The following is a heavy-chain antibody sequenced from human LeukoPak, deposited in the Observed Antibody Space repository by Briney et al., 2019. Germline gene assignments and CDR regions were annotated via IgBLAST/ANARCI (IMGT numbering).Heavy chain of an antibody. J-gene: IGHJ4*02. V-gene: IGHV3-53*01. CDR1: GFTVSSNY. D-gene: IGHD4-23*01. Sequence: GGSLRLSCAASGFTVSSNYMSWVRQAPGKGLEWVSVIYSGGSTYYADSVKGRFTISRDNSKNTLYLQMNSLRTEDTAVYYCATLYGGQRADGYWGQGTLVTVSS. CDR3: ATLYGGQRADGY. CDR2: IYSGGST.